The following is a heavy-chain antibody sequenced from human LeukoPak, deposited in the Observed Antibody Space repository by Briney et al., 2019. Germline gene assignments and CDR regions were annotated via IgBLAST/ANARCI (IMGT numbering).Heavy chain of an antibody. CDR2: IYYSGST. CDR1: GGSISSYY. Sequence: SETLSLTCTVSGGSISSYYWSWIRQPPGKGLEWIGYIYYSGSTNYNPSLKSRVTISVDTSKNQFSLKLSPVTAADTAVYYCARGGRTGTVDYWCQGTLVTVSS. CDR3: ARGGRTGTVDY. D-gene: IGHD1-7*01. J-gene: IGHJ4*02. V-gene: IGHV4-59*01.